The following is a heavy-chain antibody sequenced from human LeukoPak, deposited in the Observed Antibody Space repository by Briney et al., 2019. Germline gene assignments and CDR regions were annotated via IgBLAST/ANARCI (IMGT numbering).Heavy chain of an antibody. CDR1: GGSFSGYY. D-gene: IGHD3-9*01. J-gene: IGHJ5*02. CDR2: INHSGST. Sequence: SSETLSLTCAVYGGSFSGYYWSWIRQPPGKGLEWIGEINHSGSTNYNPSLKSRVTISVDTSKNQFSLKLSSVTAADTAVYYCASSVLRYFDWLNNWFDPWGQGTLVTVSS. V-gene: IGHV4-34*01. CDR3: ASSVLRYFDWLNNWFDP.